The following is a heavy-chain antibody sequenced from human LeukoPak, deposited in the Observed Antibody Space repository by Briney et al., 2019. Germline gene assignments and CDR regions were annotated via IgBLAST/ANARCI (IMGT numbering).Heavy chain of an antibody. CDR2: IFREGTT. D-gene: IGHD7-27*01. CDR3: TKTGGPWD. V-gene: IGHV3-66*01. CDR1: GFTVITSY. J-gene: IGHJ4*02. Sequence: PGESLRHSCAASGFTVITSYMSWVRQAPGKGLEWVSVIFREGTTYYADSVKGRFTISRDNSKNTLYLQMNTLRAEDTAMYYCTKTGGPWDWGQGTLVTVSS.